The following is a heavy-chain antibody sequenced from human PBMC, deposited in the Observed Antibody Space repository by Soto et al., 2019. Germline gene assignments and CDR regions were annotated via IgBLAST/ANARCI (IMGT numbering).Heavy chain of an antibody. CDR2: XXHXXSX. V-gene: IGHV4-34*01. D-gene: IGHD2-15*01. Sequence: SVTLSLPCTVAGGSISGYYWGWIRQPPGKGLEWXGEXXHXXSXXXXXSXXXRLTISVDTSKNQFSLKLSYVTAADTAVYYCAAGLSYRDCSAYSAYWRNGTLDPVSS. J-gene: IGHJ4*01. CDR1: GGSISGYY. CDR3: AAGLSYRDCSAYSAY.